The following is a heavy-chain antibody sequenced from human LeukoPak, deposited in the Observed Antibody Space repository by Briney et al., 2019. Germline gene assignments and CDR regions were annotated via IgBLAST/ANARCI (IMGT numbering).Heavy chain of an antibody. CDR3: ARSLYYFDY. V-gene: IGHV4-61*05. Sequence: SETLSLTCTVSGGSISSSSYYWGWIRQPPGKGLEWIGYIYYSGSTKYNPSLKSRVTISADTSKNQFSLKLSSVTAADTAVYYCARSLYYFDYWGQGTLVTVSS. J-gene: IGHJ4*02. CDR1: GGSISSSSYY. CDR2: IYYSGST.